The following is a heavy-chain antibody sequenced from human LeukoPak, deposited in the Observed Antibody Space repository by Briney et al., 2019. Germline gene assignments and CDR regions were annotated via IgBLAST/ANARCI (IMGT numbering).Heavy chain of an antibody. CDR1: GGTFISYA. D-gene: IGHD6-13*01. Sequence: GASVKVSCKASGGTFISYAISWVRQAPGQGLEWMGGIIPIFGTANYAQKFQGRVTITADESTSTAYMELSSLRSEDTAVYYCARLPHSSSFYYYGMDVWGQGTTVTVSS. CDR3: ARLPHSSSFYYYGMDV. J-gene: IGHJ6*02. V-gene: IGHV1-69*13. CDR2: IIPIFGTA.